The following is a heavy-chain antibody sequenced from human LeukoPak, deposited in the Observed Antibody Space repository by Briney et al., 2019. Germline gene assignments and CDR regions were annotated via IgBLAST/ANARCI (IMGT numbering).Heavy chain of an antibody. CDR2: IYHSGST. CDR3: ASYCSSTSCFASDAFDI. V-gene: IGHV4-38-2*02. Sequence: SETLSLTCTVSGYSISSGYYWDWIRQPPGKGLEWIGSIYHSGSTYYNPSLKSRVTISVDTSKNQFSLKLSSVTAADTAVYYCASYCSSTSCFASDAFDIWGQGTMVTVSS. CDR1: GYSISSGYY. D-gene: IGHD2-2*01. J-gene: IGHJ3*02.